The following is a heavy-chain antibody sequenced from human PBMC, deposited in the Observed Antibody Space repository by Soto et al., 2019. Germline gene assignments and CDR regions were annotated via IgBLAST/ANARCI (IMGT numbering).Heavy chain of an antibody. V-gene: IGHV1-69*12. CDR3: AIRAAAGPGYYGMDV. CDR2: IIPIFGTA. Sequence: QVQLVQSGAEVKKPGSSVKVSCKASGGTFSSYAINWVRQAPGQGLEWMGGIIPIFGTANYAQKFQGRVTITADESXXTAHMELSSLRSEDTAVYYCAIRAAAGPGYYGMDVWGQGTTVTVSS. CDR1: GGTFSSYA. D-gene: IGHD6-13*01. J-gene: IGHJ6*02.